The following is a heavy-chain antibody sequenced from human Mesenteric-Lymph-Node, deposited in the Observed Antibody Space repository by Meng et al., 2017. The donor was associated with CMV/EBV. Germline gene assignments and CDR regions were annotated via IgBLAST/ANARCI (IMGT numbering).Heavy chain of an antibody. CDR3: AKDGGGGTSWYSDWLDP. CDR1: YTFTGYY. V-gene: IGHV1-2*02. J-gene: IGHJ5*02. D-gene: IGHD6-13*01. Sequence: YTFTGYYMHWVRQAPGQGLEWMGWINPNGGGTIYAQKFQGRVTMARDTSISTAYMELSGLRSDDTAVYYCAKDGGGGTSWYSDWLDPWGQGTLVTVSS. CDR2: INPNGGGT.